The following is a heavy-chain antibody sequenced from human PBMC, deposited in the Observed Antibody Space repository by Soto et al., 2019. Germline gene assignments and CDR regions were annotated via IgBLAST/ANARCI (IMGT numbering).Heavy chain of an antibody. Sequence: PGGSLRLSCAASGFTVSSNYMSWVRQAPGKGLEWVSVIYSRGSTYYADSVKGRFTISRDNSQNTVYLQMNSLRAEDTAVYYCARGSGGSGRSYYYGLDVWGQGTTVTVSS. V-gene: IGHV3-66*01. J-gene: IGHJ6*02. CDR2: IYSRGST. CDR3: ARGSGGSGRSYYYGLDV. CDR1: GFTVSSNY. D-gene: IGHD3-10*01.